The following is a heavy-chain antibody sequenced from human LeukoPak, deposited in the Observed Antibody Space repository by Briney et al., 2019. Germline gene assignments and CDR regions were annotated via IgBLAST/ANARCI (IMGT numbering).Heavy chain of an antibody. D-gene: IGHD3-22*01. CDR2: ISRLDRTT. V-gene: IGHV3-23*01. Sequence: GRSLRLSCEASGFTFSRFAMSWVRQAPGKGLEWVSSISRLDRTTYYADSVKCRFTISRDNSKNILYLQMNSLRADDTALYYCAKDGNYLDSSGYLIPFDYWGLGTLVTVSS. CDR3: AKDGNYLDSSGYLIPFDY. CDR1: GFTFSRFA. J-gene: IGHJ4*02.